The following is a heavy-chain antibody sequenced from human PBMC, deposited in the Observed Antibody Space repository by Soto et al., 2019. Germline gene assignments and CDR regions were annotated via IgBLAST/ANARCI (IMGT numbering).Heavy chain of an antibody. CDR1: GASIRSTDYY. Sequence: SETLSLTCTVSGASIRSTDYYWSWIRQAPGKGLEWIGYVYYTGSTYYNPSLMSRLTISVDTSKNQFSLKLTSVTAAETAVYYCVRTAREGAVAPHWFDRWGQGTQVTVFS. V-gene: IGHV4-30-4*01. D-gene: IGHD2-21*02. J-gene: IGHJ5*02. CDR3: VRTAREGAVAPHWFDR. CDR2: VYYTGST.